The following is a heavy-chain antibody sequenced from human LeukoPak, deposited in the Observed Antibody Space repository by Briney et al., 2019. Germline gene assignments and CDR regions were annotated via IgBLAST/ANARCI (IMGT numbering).Heavy chain of an antibody. V-gene: IGHV3-21*01. CDR1: GFTSSTYN. CDR2: ISSTGSAK. Sequence: GGSLRLSCAASGFTSSTYNMNWVRQAPGKGLEWVSSISSTGSAKYYADSVRGRFTISRDNANHSLYLQMNSLRAEDTAVYYCAKERRGYSYGYIDYWGQGSLVSVSS. J-gene: IGHJ4*02. D-gene: IGHD5-18*01. CDR3: AKERRGYSYGYIDY.